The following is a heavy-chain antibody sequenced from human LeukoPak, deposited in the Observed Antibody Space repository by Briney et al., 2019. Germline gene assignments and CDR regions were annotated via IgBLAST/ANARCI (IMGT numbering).Heavy chain of an antibody. Sequence: PSETLSLTCTVSGGSISSYYWSWIRQPPGKGLEWIGYIYYSGSTNYNPSLKSRVTISVDTSKNQFSLKLSSVTAADTAVYYCARALYYYGSGTTPSFDYWGQGTLVTVSS. CDR1: GGSISSYY. J-gene: IGHJ4*02. CDR3: ARALYYYGSGTTPSFDY. CDR2: IYYSGST. V-gene: IGHV4-59*01. D-gene: IGHD3-10*01.